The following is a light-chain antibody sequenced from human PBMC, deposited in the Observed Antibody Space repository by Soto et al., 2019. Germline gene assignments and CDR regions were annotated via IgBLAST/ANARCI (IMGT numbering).Light chain of an antibody. CDR1: QDISNF. CDR3: QQDYSFPRS. Sequence: DIQMTQSPSSLSASVGDRVTITCRASQDISNFLGWIQQKPGKAPKSLSYGPSNLEGGVPSKFSGSRAGTDCTLTISSLQPDDFATYYCQQDYSFPRSFGGGTKVEIK. V-gene: IGKV1-16*02. J-gene: IGKJ4*01. CDR2: GPS.